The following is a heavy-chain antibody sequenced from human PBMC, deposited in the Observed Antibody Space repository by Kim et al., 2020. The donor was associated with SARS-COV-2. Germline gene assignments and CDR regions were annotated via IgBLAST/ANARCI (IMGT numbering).Heavy chain of an antibody. CDR2: IDPSDSYT. V-gene: IGHV5-10-1*01. Sequence: GESLKISCKGSGYSFTSYWISWVRQMPGKGLEWMGRIDPSDSYTNYSPSFQGHVTISADKSISTAYLQWSSLKASDTAMYYCARSIVVVPAAQSYYYGMDVWGQGTTVTVSS. CDR3: ARSIVVVPAAQSYYYGMDV. D-gene: IGHD2-2*01. J-gene: IGHJ6*02. CDR1: GYSFTSYW.